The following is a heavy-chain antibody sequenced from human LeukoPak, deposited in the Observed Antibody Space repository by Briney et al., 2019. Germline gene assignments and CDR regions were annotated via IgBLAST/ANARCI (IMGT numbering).Heavy chain of an antibody. D-gene: IGHD4-17*01. V-gene: IGHV3-21*01. J-gene: IGHJ4*02. CDR1: GFTFSSYS. CDR2: ISSSSSYI. CDR3: AREGPYGDYFDF. Sequence: GGSLRLSCAASGFTFSSYSMNWVRQAPGKGLEWVSSISSSSSYIYYADSVKGRFTISRDNAKNSLYLQMNSLRAEDTAVYYCAREGPYGDYFDFWGQGTLVTVSS.